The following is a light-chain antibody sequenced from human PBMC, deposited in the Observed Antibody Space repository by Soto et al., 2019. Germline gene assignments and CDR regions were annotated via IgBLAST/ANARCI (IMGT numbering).Light chain of an antibody. V-gene: IGKV3D-15*01. CDR2: ATS. Sequence: IVMTQSPATLSVSPGEPATLSCRASQSVGTNLAWYQQKPGQPPRLLIYATSTRVTGVPVRFSGGGSGTDFTLTISSLQSEDFAVYYCQQYNNWPPWTFGQGTKVDIK. J-gene: IGKJ1*01. CDR1: QSVGTN. CDR3: QQYNNWPPWT.